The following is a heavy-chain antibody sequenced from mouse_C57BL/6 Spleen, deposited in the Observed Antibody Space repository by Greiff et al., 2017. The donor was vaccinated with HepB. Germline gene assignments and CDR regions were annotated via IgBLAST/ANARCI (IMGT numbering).Heavy chain of an antibody. D-gene: IGHD3-2*02. CDR1: GYTFTSYW. CDR3: ARSDSSGEFAY. CDR2: IDPSDSYT. Sequence: QVQLQQSGAELVMPGASVKLSCKASGYTFTSYWMHWVKQRPGQGLEWIGEIDPSDSYTNYNQKFKGKSTLTVDKSSSTAYMQLSSLTSEDSAVYYCARSDSSGEFAYWGRGTLVTVSA. J-gene: IGHJ3*01. V-gene: IGHV1-69*01.